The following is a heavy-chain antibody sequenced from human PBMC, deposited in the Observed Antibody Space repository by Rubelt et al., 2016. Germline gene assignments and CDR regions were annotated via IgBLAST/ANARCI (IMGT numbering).Heavy chain of an antibody. D-gene: IGHD4-11*01. CDR3: ATDRRTTVTKAPYYYYGMDV. Sequence: VSSISSSSSYIYYADSVKGRFTISRDNAKNSLYLQMNSLRAEDTAVYYCATDRRTTVTKAPYYYYGMDVWGQGTTVTVSS. J-gene: IGHJ6*02. CDR2: ISSSSSYI. V-gene: IGHV3-21*04.